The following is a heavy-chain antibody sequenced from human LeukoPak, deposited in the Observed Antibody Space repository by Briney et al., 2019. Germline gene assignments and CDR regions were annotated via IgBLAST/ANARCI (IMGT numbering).Heavy chain of an antibody. J-gene: IGHJ3*02. CDR2: ISSSGSTI. CDR3: ATSYSGRLTGIGAFDI. D-gene: IGHD1-26*01. Sequence: GGSLRLSCAASGFTFSSYEMNWVRQAPGKGLEWVSCISSSGSTIYYADSVKGRFTISRDNAKNSLYLQMNSLRAEDTAVYYCATSYSGRLTGIGAFDIWGQGTMVTVSS. CDR1: GFTFSSYE. V-gene: IGHV3-48*03.